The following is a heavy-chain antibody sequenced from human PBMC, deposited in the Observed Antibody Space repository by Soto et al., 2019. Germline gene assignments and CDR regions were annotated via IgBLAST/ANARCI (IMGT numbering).Heavy chain of an antibody. D-gene: IGHD3-16*02. V-gene: IGHV3-23*01. CDR2: ISGSGGST. Sequence: GGSVRLSCAASGFTFSSYAMSWVRQAPGKGLEWVSAISGSGGSTYYADSVKGRFTISRDNSKNTLYLQMNSLRAEDTAVYYCAKSKKHLGELSLYDYWGQGTLVTVSS. CDR1: GFTFSSYA. CDR3: AKSKKHLGELSLYDY. J-gene: IGHJ4*02.